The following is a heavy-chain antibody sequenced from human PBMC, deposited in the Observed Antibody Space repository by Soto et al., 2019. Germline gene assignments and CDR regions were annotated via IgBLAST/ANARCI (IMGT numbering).Heavy chain of an antibody. J-gene: IGHJ4*02. CDR3: VGGQPSSGWSGTFDY. CDR2: IYYSGST. D-gene: IGHD6-19*01. Sequence: QVQLQESGPGLVKPSQTLSLTCTVSGGSISSGGYYWSWIRQHPGKGLEWIGYIYYSGSTYYNPSLKSRVTISVDTSKNQFALKLSSVTAADTAVYYCVGGQPSSGWSGTFDYWGQGTLVTVSS. CDR1: GGSISSGGYY. V-gene: IGHV4-31*03.